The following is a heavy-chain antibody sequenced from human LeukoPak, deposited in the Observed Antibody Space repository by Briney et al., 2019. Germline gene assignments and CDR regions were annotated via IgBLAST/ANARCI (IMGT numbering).Heavy chain of an antibody. Sequence: ASVKVSCKASGYTFTSYYMHWVRQAPGQGLEWMGGIIPIFGTANYAQKFQGRVTITADESTSTAYMELSSLRSEDTAVYYCARGERGVYSGSHHDYWGQGTLVTVSS. D-gene: IGHD1-26*01. J-gene: IGHJ4*02. CDR2: IIPIFGTA. CDR1: GYTFTSYY. V-gene: IGHV1-69*13. CDR3: ARGERGVYSGSHHDY.